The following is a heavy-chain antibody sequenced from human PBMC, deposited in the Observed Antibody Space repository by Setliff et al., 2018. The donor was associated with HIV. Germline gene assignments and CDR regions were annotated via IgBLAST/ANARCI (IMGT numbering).Heavy chain of an antibody. CDR2: INHSGST. CDR3: ARGKQWLPHVY. D-gene: IGHD6-19*01. CDR1: GGSFSGYY. Sequence: PSETLSLTCAVYGGSFSGYYWTWIRQPPGKGLEWIGEINHSGSTNYNPSLKSRVTISIDTFKNQFSLNISSVTAADTAVYYCARGKQWLPHVYWGQGTLGTVS. V-gene: IGHV4-34*01. J-gene: IGHJ4*02.